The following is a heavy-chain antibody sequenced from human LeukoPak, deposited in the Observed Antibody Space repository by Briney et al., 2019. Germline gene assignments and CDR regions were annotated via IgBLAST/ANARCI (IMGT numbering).Heavy chain of an antibody. CDR2: IKQDGSEK. Sequence: GGSLRLSCAASGFTFSSYWMSWVRQAPGKGLEWVANIKQDGSEKYYVDSVKGRFIISRDNAKNSLYLQMNSLRAEDTAVYYCASSYGSGSYGGYYYYYYGMDVWGKGTTVTVSS. V-gene: IGHV3-7*03. CDR1: GFTFSSYW. D-gene: IGHD3-10*01. J-gene: IGHJ6*04. CDR3: ASSYGSGSYGGYYYYYYGMDV.